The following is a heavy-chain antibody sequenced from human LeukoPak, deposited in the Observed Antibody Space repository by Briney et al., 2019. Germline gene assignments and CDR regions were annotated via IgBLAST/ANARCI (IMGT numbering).Heavy chain of an antibody. CDR2: TYYSGST. V-gene: IGHV4-59*01. CDR1: GVSISSYY. D-gene: IGHD3-10*01. CDR3: ARGKVRGVRFDY. J-gene: IGHJ4*02. Sequence: SETLSLTCTGSGVSISSYYWTWIRQRPGKGLVWSGYTYYSGSTNYNPSLKSRVTISVDTSKNQFSLKLSSGTAAGTAVYYWARGKVRGVRFDYWGQGTLVTVST.